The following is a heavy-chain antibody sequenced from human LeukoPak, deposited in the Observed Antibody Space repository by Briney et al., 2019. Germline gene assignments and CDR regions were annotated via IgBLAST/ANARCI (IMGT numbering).Heavy chain of an antibody. CDR3: ARTYWVVTGPAFDI. Sequence: GGSLRLSCAASGFTFSSYEMDWVRQAPGKGLEWVSYISSSGSTRYYADSVKGRFTISRDNAKNSLYLQMNSLRAEDTAVYYCARTYWVVTGPAFDIWGQGTMVTVSS. CDR1: GFTFSSYE. CDR2: ISSSGSTR. J-gene: IGHJ3*02. V-gene: IGHV3-48*03. D-gene: IGHD2-21*02.